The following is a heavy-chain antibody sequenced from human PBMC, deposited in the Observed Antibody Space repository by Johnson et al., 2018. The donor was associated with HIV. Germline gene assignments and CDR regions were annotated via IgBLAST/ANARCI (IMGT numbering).Heavy chain of an antibody. J-gene: IGHJ3*02. Sequence: QVQLVESGGGLVKPGGSLRLSCAASGFTFSDYYMSWIRQAPGKGPEWVSYITGSGTVVYYADSVKGRFTISKDNSRNTLFLHMNSLRADDTAVYYCAIGRGEFPRHAFDIWGQGTMVTVSS. CDR3: AIGRGEFPRHAFDI. D-gene: IGHD3-10*01. CDR2: ITGSGTVV. CDR1: GFTFSDYY. V-gene: IGHV3-11*04.